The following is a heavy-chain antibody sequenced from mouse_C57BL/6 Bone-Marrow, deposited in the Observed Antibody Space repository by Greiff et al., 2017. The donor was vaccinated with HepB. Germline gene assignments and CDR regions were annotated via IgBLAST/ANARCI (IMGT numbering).Heavy chain of an antibody. J-gene: IGHJ2*01. V-gene: IGHV5-4*01. CDR3: ARDQDYYGSRGFDY. Sequence: EVMLVESGGGLVKPGGSLKLSCAASGFTFSSYAVSWVRQTPEKRLEWVATISDGGSYTYYPDNVKGRFTISRDNAKNNLYLQMSHLKSEDTAMYYCARDQDYYGSRGFDYWGQGTTLTVSS. D-gene: IGHD1-1*01. CDR1: GFTFSSYA. CDR2: ISDGGSYT.